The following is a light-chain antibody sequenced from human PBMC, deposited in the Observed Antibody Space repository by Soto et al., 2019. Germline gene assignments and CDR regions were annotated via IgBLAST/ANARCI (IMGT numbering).Light chain of an antibody. CDR2: GVS. J-gene: IGKJ1*01. V-gene: IGKV3-20*01. CDR3: QQYETSLPWT. Sequence: EIVLTQSPGTLSLFPGERATLSCRASQSVRSIYLAWYQQKPGQAPRLLIYGVSTRATGIPDRFSGSGSGTDFTLTISRLEPEDSAVYYCQQYETSLPWTFGQGTKV. CDR1: QSVRSIY.